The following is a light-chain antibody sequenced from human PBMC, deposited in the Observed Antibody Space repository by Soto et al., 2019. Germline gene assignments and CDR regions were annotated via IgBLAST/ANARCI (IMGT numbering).Light chain of an antibody. J-gene: IGLJ1*01. V-gene: IGLV2-23*01. CDR3: CSYAGSSTLYV. Sequence: QSALTQPASVSGSPGQSITISCTGTSSDVGSYNLVSWYQQHPGKAPKLRIYEGSKRPSGVSNRFSGSKSGNTASLTISGLQAEDEADYYCCSYAGSSTLYVFGTGTKVTV. CDR2: EGS. CDR1: SSDVGSYNL.